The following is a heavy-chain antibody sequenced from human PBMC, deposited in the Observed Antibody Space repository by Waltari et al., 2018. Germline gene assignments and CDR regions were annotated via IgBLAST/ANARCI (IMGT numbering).Heavy chain of an antibody. CDR3: ASQTASSSWSTGAKRAFDI. CDR1: GGSISSHY. CDR2: IYYSGST. V-gene: IGHV4-59*11. Sequence: QVQLQESGPGLVKPSETLSLTCTVSGGSISSHYWSWIRQPPGKGLEWIGYIYYSGSTNYNPSLKSRVTISVDTSKNQFSLKLSSVTAADTAVYYCASQTASSSWSTGAKRAFDIWGQGTMVTVSS. D-gene: IGHD6-13*01. J-gene: IGHJ3*02.